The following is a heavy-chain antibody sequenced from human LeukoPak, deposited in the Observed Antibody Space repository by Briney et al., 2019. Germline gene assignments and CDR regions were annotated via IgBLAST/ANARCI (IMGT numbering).Heavy chain of an antibody. D-gene: IGHD3-3*01. Sequence: GGSLRLSCAASGFTFSSYSMNWVRQAPGKGLEWVSYISSSSSTIYYADSVKGRFTISRDNAKNSLYLQMNSLRAEDTAVYYCARDEGDDFWSPQGDYWGQGTLVTVSS. V-gene: IGHV3-48*01. CDR1: GFTFSSYS. CDR3: ARDEGDDFWSPQGDY. J-gene: IGHJ4*02. CDR2: ISSSSSTI.